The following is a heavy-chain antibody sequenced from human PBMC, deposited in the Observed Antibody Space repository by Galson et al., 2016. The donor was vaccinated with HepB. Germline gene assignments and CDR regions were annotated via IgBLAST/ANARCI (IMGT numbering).Heavy chain of an antibody. J-gene: IGHJ4*02. CDR1: GFTFSGYS. V-gene: IGHV3-48*02. CDR2: ISRVSDNM. D-gene: IGHD1-26*01. Sequence: SLRLSCAGSGFTFSGYSMNWVRQAPGKGLEWISYISRVSDNMYYTDSVRGRFTISRDNAKSSLFMQMSSLRDEDTAVYYCAREESSGSYCNYWGQGTLVTVSS. CDR3: AREESSGSYCNY.